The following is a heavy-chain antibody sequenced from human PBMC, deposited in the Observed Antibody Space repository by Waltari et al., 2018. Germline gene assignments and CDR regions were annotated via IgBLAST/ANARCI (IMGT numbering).Heavy chain of an antibody. J-gene: IGHJ3*02. D-gene: IGHD2-21*01. CDR1: GYSFTSYW. CDR2: IYPGDSDT. Sequence: EVQLVQSGAEVKKPGESLKISCKGSGYSFTSYWIGWVRQMPGKGLEWMGIIYPGDSDTRYSPSFQGQVTISADKSISTAYLQWSSLKASDTAMYYCASRGAYCGGDCTMGAFDIWGQGTMVTVSS. CDR3: ASRGAYCGGDCTMGAFDI. V-gene: IGHV5-51*03.